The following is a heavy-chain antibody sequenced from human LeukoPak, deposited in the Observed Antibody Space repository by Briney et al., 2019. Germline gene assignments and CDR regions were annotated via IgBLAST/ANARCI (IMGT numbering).Heavy chain of an antibody. CDR3: ARGDKFSGDY. J-gene: IGHJ4*02. D-gene: IGHD2-15*01. CDR2: IHQDGNEK. V-gene: IGHV3-7*04. Sequence: GGSLRLSCAASGFTFSTYWMSWVRQAPGKGLECVANIHQDGNEKFYVDSVKGRFTISRDNAKNSLYLQMNSLSAEDTAVYYCARGDKFSGDYWGQGTLVTVSS. CDR1: GFTFSTYW.